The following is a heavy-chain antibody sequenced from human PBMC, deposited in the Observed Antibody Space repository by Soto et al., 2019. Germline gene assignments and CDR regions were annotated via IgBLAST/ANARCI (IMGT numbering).Heavy chain of an antibody. V-gene: IGHV3-9*01. J-gene: IGHJ4*02. CDR3: AKETGNWNDGTSYYFDY. Sequence: EVHLEESGGGLVQPGRSLRLSCAASGFTFDDYAMHWVRQAPGKGLEWVSVISWNSGNVGYADSVKGRFTISRDNAKNSLHLQMNSLRPEDTALYYCAKETGNWNDGTSYYFDYWGQGTLVTVSS. D-gene: IGHD1-1*01. CDR1: GFTFDDYA. CDR2: ISWNSGNV.